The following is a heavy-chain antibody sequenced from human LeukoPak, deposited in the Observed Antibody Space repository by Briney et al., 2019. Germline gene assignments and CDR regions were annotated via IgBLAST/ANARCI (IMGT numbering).Heavy chain of an antibody. J-gene: IGHJ4*02. Sequence: SETLSLTCTVSGGSISSYYWSWIRQPPGKGLEWIGYIYYSGSTNYNPSLKSRVTISVDTSKNQFSLKLSSVTAADTAVYYCARWIGGATFYFDYWGQGTLVTVSS. CDR1: GGSISSYY. V-gene: IGHV4-59*01. CDR2: IYYSGST. CDR3: ARWIGGATFYFDY. D-gene: IGHD1-26*01.